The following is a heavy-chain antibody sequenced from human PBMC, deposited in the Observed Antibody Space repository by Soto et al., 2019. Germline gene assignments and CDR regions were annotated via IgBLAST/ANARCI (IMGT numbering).Heavy chain of an antibody. Sequence: EVQVLESGGGLIQPGGSLRLSCAFSGLTFSRYAASWVRQAPGKGLEWVSGIAASGHNTYYADSVRGRFTISRDNSNNTLFLQMNNLRADDTAVYYCAKAVGEYLYFFNNWGQGILVTVSS. V-gene: IGHV3-23*01. D-gene: IGHD3-10*01. CDR2: IAASGHNT. CDR3: AKAVGEYLYFFNN. CDR1: GLTFSRYA. J-gene: IGHJ4*02.